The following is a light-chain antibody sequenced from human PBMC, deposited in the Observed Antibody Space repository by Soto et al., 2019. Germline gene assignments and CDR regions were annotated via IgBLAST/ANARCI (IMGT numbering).Light chain of an antibody. J-gene: IGKJ1*01. V-gene: IGKV3-11*01. CDR1: QSVSSNY. CDR3: QQRTDRPPWT. CDR2: DAS. Sequence: ESVLTQSPGTLSLSPGERATLSCRASQSVSSNYLAWYQQKPGQAPRLLIFDASQRATGIPARFRGSGSGTDFTLSISSLEPEDFAVYYCQQRTDRPPWTFGQGTKVDIK.